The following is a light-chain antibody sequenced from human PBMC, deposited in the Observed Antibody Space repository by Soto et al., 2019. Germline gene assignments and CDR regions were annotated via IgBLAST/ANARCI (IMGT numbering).Light chain of an antibody. J-gene: IGKJ1*01. CDR1: QSVSTY. V-gene: IGKV3-11*01. CDR2: DAS. Sequence: EIVLTQSPATLSLSPGERATLSCRASQSVSTYLAWYQQKPGQAPRLLIYDASNRATGIPARFSGSGSGTDFNLTISSLETEDFAFYCCPQRNNLPRTFGQGTKVEIK. CDR3: PQRNNLPRT.